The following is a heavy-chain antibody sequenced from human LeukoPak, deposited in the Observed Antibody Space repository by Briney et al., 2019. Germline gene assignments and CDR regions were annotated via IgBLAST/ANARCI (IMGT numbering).Heavy chain of an antibody. CDR1: GGAITNTNY. Sequence: SETLSLTCGVSGGAITNTNYWTWVRQPPGKGLEWIGEVNLQGSTNYNPSLMGRVAISVDTSETHISLQLTSVTAADTAVYYCAREGGPYRPLDYSGQGTLVTVSS. CDR2: VNLQGST. J-gene: IGHJ4*02. V-gene: IGHV4-4*02. CDR3: AREGGPYRPLDY.